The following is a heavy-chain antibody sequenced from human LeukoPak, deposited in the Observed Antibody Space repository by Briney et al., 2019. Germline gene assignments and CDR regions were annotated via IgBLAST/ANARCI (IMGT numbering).Heavy chain of an antibody. CDR1: GGSFRGYY. J-gene: IGHJ3*02. Sequence: SETLSLTCAVYGGSFRGYYWSWIRQPPGKGLEWIGEINQSGATNYNPSLKNRVTISVDTSKNQFSLKLSSVTAADTAVYYCAREGRGWYFGPLAFDIWGQGTMVTVSS. CDR3: AREGRGWYFGPLAFDI. CDR2: INQSGAT. D-gene: IGHD6-19*01. V-gene: IGHV4-34*01.